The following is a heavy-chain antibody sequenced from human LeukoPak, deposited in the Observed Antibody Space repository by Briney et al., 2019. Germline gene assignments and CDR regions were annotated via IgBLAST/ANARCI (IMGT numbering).Heavy chain of an antibody. Sequence: GGSLRLSCAASGFTFSSYGMHWVRQAPGKGLEWVSAISGSGGSTYYADSVQGRFTISRDNSKNTLYLQMNSLRAEDTAVYYCARVGYDYVWGSYPESYYYMDVWGKGTTVTISS. V-gene: IGHV3-23*01. CDR1: GFTFSSYG. J-gene: IGHJ6*03. CDR2: ISGSGGST. CDR3: ARVGYDYVWGSYPESYYYMDV. D-gene: IGHD3-16*02.